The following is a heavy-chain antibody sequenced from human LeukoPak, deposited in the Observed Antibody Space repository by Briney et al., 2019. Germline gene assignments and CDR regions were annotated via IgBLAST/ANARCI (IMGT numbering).Heavy chain of an antibody. CDR3: ARDRGNGGTPPAD. CDR2: TYYRSKWYK. V-gene: IGHV6-1*01. Sequence: SQTLSLTCAISGDSVSSDTAAWNWIRQSPSRGLEWLGRTYYRSKWYKDYPLSVNSQVTINPDTSKNQFSLQLNSVTPEDTAVYYGARDRGNGGTPPADGGRETLVTVSS. J-gene: IGHJ4*02. D-gene: IGHD1-14*01. CDR1: GDSVSSDTAA.